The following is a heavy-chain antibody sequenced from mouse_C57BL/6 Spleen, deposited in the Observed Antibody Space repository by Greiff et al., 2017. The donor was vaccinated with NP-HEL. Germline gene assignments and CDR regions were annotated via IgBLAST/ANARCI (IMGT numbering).Heavy chain of an antibody. CDR1: GFTFSDYG. Sequence: DVQLVESGGGLVKPGGSLKLSCAASGFTFSDYGMHWVRQAPEKGLEWVAYISSGSSTIYYADTVKGRFTISRDNAKNTLFLQMTSLRSEDTAMYYCARGGSSPSWYFDVWGTGTTVTVSS. D-gene: IGHD1-1*01. V-gene: IGHV5-17*01. J-gene: IGHJ1*03. CDR2: ISSGSSTI. CDR3: ARGGSSPSWYFDV.